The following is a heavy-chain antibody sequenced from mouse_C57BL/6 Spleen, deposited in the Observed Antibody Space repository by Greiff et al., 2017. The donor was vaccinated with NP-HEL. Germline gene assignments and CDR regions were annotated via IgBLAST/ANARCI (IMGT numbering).Heavy chain of an antibody. CDR2: ISNLAYSI. CDR1: GFTFSDYG. J-gene: IGHJ1*03. CDR3: ARHKNVYSNFPFDV. V-gene: IGHV5-15*01. Sequence: EVQLVESGGGLVQPGGSLKLSCAASGFTFSDYGMAWVRQAPRKGPEWVAFISNLAYSIYYADTVTGRFTISRENAKNTLYLEMSSLRSEDTAMYYCARHKNVYSNFPFDVWGTGTTVTVSS. D-gene: IGHD2-5*01.